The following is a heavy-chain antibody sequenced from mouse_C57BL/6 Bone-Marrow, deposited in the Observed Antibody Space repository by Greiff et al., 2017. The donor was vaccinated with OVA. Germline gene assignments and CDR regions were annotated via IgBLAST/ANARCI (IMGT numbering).Heavy chain of an antibody. CDR3: TSFITAVVAPFAY. J-gene: IGHJ3*01. V-gene: IGHV14-4*01. CDR1: GFNIKDDY. Sequence: VQLQQSWAELVRPGASVKLSCTASGFNIKDDYMHWVKQRPEQGLEWIGWIDPENGDTEYASKFQGKATITADTSSNTAYLQLSSLTSEDTAVYYCTSFITAVVAPFAYWGQGTLVTVSA. D-gene: IGHD1-1*01. CDR2: IDPENGDT.